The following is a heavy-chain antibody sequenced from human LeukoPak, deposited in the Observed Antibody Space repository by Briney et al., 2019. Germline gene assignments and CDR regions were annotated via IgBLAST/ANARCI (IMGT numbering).Heavy chain of an antibody. Sequence: SQTLSLTCAISGDSASRKSAGRNWIRQSPSRGLEWLGRIYYRSTWYSDFLTSRITISPDTYKNQFSLHLDSVTPEDTAVYYCARGGLVRGSIDSLIAFDFWGQGTVVTVSS. V-gene: IGHV6-1*01. J-gene: IGHJ3*01. CDR2: IYYRSTWYS. CDR3: ARGGLVRGSIDSLIAFDF. D-gene: IGHD3-10*01. CDR1: GDSASRKSAG.